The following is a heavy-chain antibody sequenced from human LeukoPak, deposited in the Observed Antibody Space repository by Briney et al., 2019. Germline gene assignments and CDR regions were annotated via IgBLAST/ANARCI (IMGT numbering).Heavy chain of an antibody. CDR1: GFIFSRYA. D-gene: IGHD2-2*01. CDR2: IANDGEDI. V-gene: IGHV3-30*18. J-gene: IGHJ4*02. Sequence: GGSLRLSCAASGFIFSRYALHWVRQAPGKGLEWLAVIANDGEDIKYADSVKGRFTISRDNSKSALYLQMNSLRVEDTAVYYCAKDQQAVSAAYYFDSWGQGTLVTVSS. CDR3: AKDQQAVSAAYYFDS.